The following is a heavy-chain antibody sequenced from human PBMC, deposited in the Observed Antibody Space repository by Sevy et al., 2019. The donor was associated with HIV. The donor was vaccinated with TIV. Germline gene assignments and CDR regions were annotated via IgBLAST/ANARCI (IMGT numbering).Heavy chain of an antibody. D-gene: IGHD2-15*01. V-gene: IGHV3-7*01. J-gene: IGHJ4*02. Sequence: GGSLRLSCAASGFTFSDSWMTWVRQGPGKGLEWVANINQAGSDKYYVYSVRGRFTISRDNAKNSLYLQMNSLRVEDTALYYCAGGGFLSRYWGQGSLVTVSS. CDR3: AGGGFLSRY. CDR2: INQAGSDK. CDR1: GFTFSDSW.